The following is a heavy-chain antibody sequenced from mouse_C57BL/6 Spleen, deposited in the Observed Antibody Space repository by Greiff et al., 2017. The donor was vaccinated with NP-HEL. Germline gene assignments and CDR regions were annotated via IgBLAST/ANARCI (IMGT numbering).Heavy chain of an antibody. V-gene: IGHV5-17*01. J-gene: IGHJ2*01. D-gene: IGHD2-4*01. CDR1: GFTFSDYG. Sequence: EVQRVESGGGLVKPGGSLKLSCAASGFTFSDYGMHWVRQAPEKGLEWVAYISSGSSTIYYAATVKGRFTISRDNAKNTLFLQMTSLRSEDTAMYYCARGYDYDVDYWGQGTTLTVSS. CDR3: ARGYDYDVDY. CDR2: ISSGSSTI.